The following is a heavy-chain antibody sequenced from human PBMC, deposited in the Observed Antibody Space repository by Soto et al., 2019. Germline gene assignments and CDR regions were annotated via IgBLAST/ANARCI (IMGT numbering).Heavy chain of an antibody. J-gene: IGHJ4*02. CDR3: AKVLSGTYFDDSDY. CDR1: GYTFNKYA. V-gene: IGHV1-18*01. D-gene: IGHD1-26*01. Sequence: QVQLVQSGAEVKKPGASVMLSCKASGYTFNKYAIIWVRQARGQGLEWMGWISAHNGNTNSAPKFQGRLTMTTDTSTSTAYMELRSLRSDDTAVYYCAKVLSGTYFDDSDYWGQGTLVTVSS. CDR2: ISAHNGNT.